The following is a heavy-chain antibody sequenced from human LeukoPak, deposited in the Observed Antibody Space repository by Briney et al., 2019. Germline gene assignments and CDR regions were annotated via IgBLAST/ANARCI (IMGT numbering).Heavy chain of an antibody. D-gene: IGHD4-17*01. Sequence: GGSLRLSCAASGFTFSSYAMHWVRQAPGKGLEWVAVISYDGSNKYYADSVKGRFTISRDNSKNTLYLQMNSLRAEDTAVYYCASSPESYGDYHFDYWGQGTLVTVSS. V-gene: IGHV3-30-3*01. CDR2: ISYDGSNK. CDR3: ASSPESYGDYHFDY. CDR1: GFTFSSYA. J-gene: IGHJ4*02.